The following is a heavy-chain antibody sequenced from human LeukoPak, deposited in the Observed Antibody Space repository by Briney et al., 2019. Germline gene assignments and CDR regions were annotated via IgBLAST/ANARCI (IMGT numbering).Heavy chain of an antibody. CDR2: INPNSGGT. CDR1: GYTFTGYY. CDR3: ALVLGRYDFWSGYQN. D-gene: IGHD3-3*01. Sequence: ASVKVSCKASGYTFTGYYMHWVRQAPGQGLEWMGRINPNSGGTNYAQKFQGRVTMTRDTSIGTAHMELSRLRSDDTAVYYCALVLGRYDFWSGYQNWGQGTLVTVSS. J-gene: IGHJ4*02. V-gene: IGHV1-2*06.